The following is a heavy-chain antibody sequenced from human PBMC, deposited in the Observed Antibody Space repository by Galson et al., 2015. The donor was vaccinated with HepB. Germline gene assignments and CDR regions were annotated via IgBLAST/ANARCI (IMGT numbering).Heavy chain of an antibody. Sequence: SLRLSCAASGFTFDDYAMHWVRQAPGKGLEWVSGISWNSGSIGYADSVKGRFTIPRDNAKNSLYLQMNSLRAEDTALYYCAKEDDYGSGGNYYYYGMDVWGQGTTVTVSS. CDR2: ISWNSGSI. CDR1: GFTFDDYA. J-gene: IGHJ6*02. D-gene: IGHD3-10*01. V-gene: IGHV3-9*01. CDR3: AKEDDYGSGGNYYYYGMDV.